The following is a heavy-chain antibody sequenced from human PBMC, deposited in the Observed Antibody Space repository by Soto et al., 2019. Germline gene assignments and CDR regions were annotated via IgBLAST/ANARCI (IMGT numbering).Heavy chain of an antibody. CDR3: ARGLYGSGSYDAFDI. V-gene: IGHV3-33*01. J-gene: IGHJ3*02. CDR2: IWYDGSNK. D-gene: IGHD3-10*01. Sequence: GGSLRLSCAASGFTFSSYGMHWVRQAPGKGLEWVAVIWYDGSNKYYADSVKGRFTISRDNSKNTLYLQMNSLRAEDTAVYYYARGLYGSGSYDAFDIWGQATMVTVSS. CDR1: GFTFSSYG.